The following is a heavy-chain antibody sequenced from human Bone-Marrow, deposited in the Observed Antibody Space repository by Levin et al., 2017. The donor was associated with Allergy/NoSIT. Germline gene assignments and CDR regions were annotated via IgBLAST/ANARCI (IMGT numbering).Heavy chain of an antibody. J-gene: IGHJ6*03. CDR1: EFSINNAW. Sequence: GESLKISCAASEFSINNAWMSWVRQAPGKGLEWVGRINSKTDGGTVDYAAPVKGRFTISRDDSENTLYLQMNSMEIEDTAVYYCTTDRRSRYYTYYDYMDVWGKGTTVTVSS. V-gene: IGHV3-15*01. D-gene: IGHD3-3*01. CDR3: TTDRRSRYYTYYDYMDV. CDR2: INSKTDGGTV.